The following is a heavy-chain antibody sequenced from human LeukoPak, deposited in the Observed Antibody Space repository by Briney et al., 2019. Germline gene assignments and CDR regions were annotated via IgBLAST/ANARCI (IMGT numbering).Heavy chain of an antibody. J-gene: IGHJ1*01. D-gene: IGHD3-22*01. CDR2: INGDGSTT. CDR3: ATGNYYDSRGYYTFGH. Sequence: GGSLRLSCAASGFTFSRYWMHWVRQAPGKELVWVSRINGDGSTTSYADSVKGGSTISRDNAKNTLYLQMNSLRAEDTAVYYRATGNYYDSRGYYTFGHWGQGTLVTVSS. V-gene: IGHV3-74*01. CDR1: GFTFSRYW.